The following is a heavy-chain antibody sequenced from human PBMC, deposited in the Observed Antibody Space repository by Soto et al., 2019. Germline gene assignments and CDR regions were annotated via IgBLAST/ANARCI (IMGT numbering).Heavy chain of an antibody. CDR1: GFTFKYYW. V-gene: IGHV3-74*01. CDR2: IKNDGSGT. CDR3: ENSYWPVGNY. D-gene: IGHD1-26*01. J-gene: IGHJ4*02. Sequence: GGALRLSCGGSGFTFKYYWMHWGRQAPGKGLVWVSRIKNDGSGTSYADSVKGRFTISRDNAKNTLYLQMNSLRAEDTAVYYCENSYWPVGNYWGQGIPVTVSS.